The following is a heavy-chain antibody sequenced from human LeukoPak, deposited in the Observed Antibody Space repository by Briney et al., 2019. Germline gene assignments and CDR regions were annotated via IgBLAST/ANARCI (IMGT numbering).Heavy chain of an antibody. CDR3: ARGHRGLGY. CDR1: GASTSDYY. CDR2: IYYSGTT. J-gene: IGHJ4*02. V-gene: IGHV4-59*01. Sequence: SETLSLTCTVSGASTSDYYWSWIRQPPGKGLEWIGYIYYSGTTNYNPSLKSRVTISVDMSKNQFSLKLSSVTAADTAVYYCARGHRGLGYWGQGTLVIVSS. D-gene: IGHD3-16*01.